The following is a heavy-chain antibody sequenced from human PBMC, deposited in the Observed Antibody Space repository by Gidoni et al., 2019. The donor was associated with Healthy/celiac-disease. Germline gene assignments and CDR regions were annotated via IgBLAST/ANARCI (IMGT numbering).Heavy chain of an antibody. Sequence: EVLLLESGGRVVQPGGSPVLSCGAAGFTFSSYAMSWVRTAPGEGLGWVLAMSGSGDSTDYANYVKARFTSSREKAKNTMYLQMNSLRAEDTAVYDWAKDRTGVAAKDNGIDVWGQGTTVTVSS. CDR1: GFTFSSYA. CDR3: AKDRTGVAAKDNGIDV. CDR2: MSGSGDST. J-gene: IGHJ6*02. V-gene: IGHV3-23*01. D-gene: IGHD2-15*01.